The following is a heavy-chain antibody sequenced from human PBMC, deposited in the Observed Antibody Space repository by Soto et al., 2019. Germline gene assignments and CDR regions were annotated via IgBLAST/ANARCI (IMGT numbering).Heavy chain of an antibody. D-gene: IGHD4-17*01. Sequence: GGSLRLSCAASGFIFSNYAMSWVRQAPGKGLEWVSGISDTGDSAYFPDSVKGRFTTSRDNSKNTLYLQMNSLRAEDTAVYYCAKDVSYGGKRPYYFDYWGQGTLVTVSS. CDR2: ISDTGDSA. CDR1: GFIFSNYA. CDR3: AKDVSYGGKRPYYFDY. V-gene: IGHV3-23*01. J-gene: IGHJ4*02.